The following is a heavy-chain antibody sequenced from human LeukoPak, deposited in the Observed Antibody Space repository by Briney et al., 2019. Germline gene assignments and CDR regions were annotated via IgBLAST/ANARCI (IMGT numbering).Heavy chain of an antibody. CDR1: GYTFTSYH. J-gene: IGHJ4*02. CDR3: ARDGSDCSSTSCYSV. V-gene: IGHV1-46*01. D-gene: IGHD2-2*01. CDR2: INPSGGST. Sequence: ASVKVSCKASGYTFTSYHMHWVRQAPGQGLEWMGIINPSGGSTNYAQRFRGRVTMTRDMSTGTAYMELSRLRSDDTAVYYCARDGSDCSSTSCYSVWGQGTLVTVSS.